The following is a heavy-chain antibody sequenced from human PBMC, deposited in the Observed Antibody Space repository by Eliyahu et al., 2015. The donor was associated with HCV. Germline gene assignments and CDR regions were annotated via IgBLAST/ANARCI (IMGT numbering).Heavy chain of an antibody. Sequence: QVQLQQWGAGLLKPSEXLSLTCGVYGGSLSGYYWSWXRQSPGKGLEWIGEISHRGNTNYXPSLKSRVTISVDTSKSQLSLKMNSVTAADTAVYYCARTITVTIAAFDTWGQGTLVTVSS. CDR3: ARTITVTIAAFDT. CDR1: GGSLSGYY. J-gene: IGHJ3*02. CDR2: ISHRGNT. V-gene: IGHV4-34*01. D-gene: IGHD4-17*01.